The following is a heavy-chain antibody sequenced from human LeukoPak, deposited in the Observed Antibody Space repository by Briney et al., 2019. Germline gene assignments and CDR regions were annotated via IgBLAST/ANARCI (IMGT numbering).Heavy chain of an antibody. J-gene: IGHJ4*02. CDR1: GGSISSDSYY. Sequence: SETLSLTCTVSGGSISSDSYYWAWIRQPPGKGLEWIVSIYYSGSTYYNPSLKSRVTISVDTSRNQFSLKLSSVTAADTAVHYCASLAVAGLSEGYWGQGTLVIVSS. CDR3: ASLAVAGLSEGY. CDR2: IYYSGST. V-gene: IGHV4-39*01. D-gene: IGHD6-19*01.